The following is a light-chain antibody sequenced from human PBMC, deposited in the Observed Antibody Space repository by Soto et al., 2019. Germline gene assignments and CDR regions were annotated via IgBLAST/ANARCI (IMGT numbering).Light chain of an antibody. V-gene: IGLV3-21*02. CDR2: DDS. CDR1: NIGSKS. Sequence: SYELTQPPSVSVAPGQTARITCGGNNIGSKSVHWYQQKPGQAPVLVVYDDSDRPSGIPERFSGSNSGNTATLTISRVEAGDEADYYCQVWDSSSDLRWVFGGGTKLTAL. J-gene: IGLJ3*02. CDR3: QVWDSSSDLRWV.